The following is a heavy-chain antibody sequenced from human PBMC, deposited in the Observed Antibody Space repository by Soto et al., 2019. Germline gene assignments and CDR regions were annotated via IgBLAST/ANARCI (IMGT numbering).Heavy chain of an antibody. CDR1: GFHIRNYG. V-gene: IGHV3-21*01. CDR3: ARDSGYYGSGSYADYYYYGMDV. J-gene: IGHJ6*02. Sequence: PGGSKILSCAASGFHIRNYGMHRVSKDQGKGLEWVAAISSGSSNKYYADSVKGRFTISRDNAKNSLYLQMNSLRAEDTAVYYCARDSGYYGSGSYADYYYYGMDVWGQGTTVTVSS. D-gene: IGHD3-10*01. CDR2: ISSGSSNK.